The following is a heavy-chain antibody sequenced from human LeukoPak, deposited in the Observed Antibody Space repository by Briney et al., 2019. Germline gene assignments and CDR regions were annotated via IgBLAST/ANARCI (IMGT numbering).Heavy chain of an antibody. D-gene: IGHD6-19*01. CDR2: INWNGGST. V-gene: IGHV3-20*04. CDR1: GFTCDDYG. Sequence: PGGSLRLSCAASGFTCDDYGLSWVRQAPGKGLEWVSTINWNGGSTGYADSVKGRFTISRDNAKNSLYLQMNSLRAEDTALYYCARVSDISVAAYFDYWGQGTLVTVSS. J-gene: IGHJ4*02. CDR3: ARVSDISVAAYFDY.